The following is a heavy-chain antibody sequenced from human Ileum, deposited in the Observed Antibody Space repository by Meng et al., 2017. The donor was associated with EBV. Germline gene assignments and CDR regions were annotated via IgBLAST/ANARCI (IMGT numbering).Heavy chain of an antibody. D-gene: IGHD1-1*01. J-gene: IGHJ4*02. V-gene: IGHV3-15*01. CDR1: GFTFSKAW. Sequence: EVQLVGFWGGLVKPGGSLKVSCAASGFTFSKAWMYWVRQAPGKGLEWVGRIKGRPDGGTTDYAAPVKGRFIISRDDSKSMVYLQMNSLKSEDTAVYYCSTPESWQLATDYWGQGALVTVSS. CDR2: IKGRPDGGTT. CDR3: STPESWQLATDY.